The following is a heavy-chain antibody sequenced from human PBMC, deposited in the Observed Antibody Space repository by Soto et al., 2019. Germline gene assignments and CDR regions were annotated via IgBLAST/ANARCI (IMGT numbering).Heavy chain of an antibody. CDR3: ARDRVPAMVNPYYSYGMDV. V-gene: IGHV3-30-3*01. CDR1: GCTFSSYA. CDR2: ISYDGSNK. D-gene: IGHD5-18*01. J-gene: IGHJ6*02. Sequence: GGSLRLSWAASGCTFSSYAMHWVRKAPGKGLEWVAVISYDGSNKYYADSVKGRFTISRDNSKNTLYLQMNSLRAEDTAVYYCARDRVPAMVNPYYSYGMDVWGQGPTVTVS.